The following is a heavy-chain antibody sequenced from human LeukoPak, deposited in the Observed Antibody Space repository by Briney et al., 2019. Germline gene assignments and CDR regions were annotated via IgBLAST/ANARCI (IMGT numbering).Heavy chain of an antibody. CDR2: IYTSGST. D-gene: IGHD3-3*01. J-gene: IGHJ5*02. Sequence: PSETLSLTCTVSGGSISSGSYYWSWIRQPAGKGLEWIGRIYTSGSTNYNPSLKSRVTISVDTSKNQFSLKLSSVTAADTAVYYCARGIQYYDFWSGYYSWFDPWGQGTLVTVSS. V-gene: IGHV4-61*02. CDR1: GGSISSGSYY. CDR3: ARGIQYYDFWSGYYSWFDP.